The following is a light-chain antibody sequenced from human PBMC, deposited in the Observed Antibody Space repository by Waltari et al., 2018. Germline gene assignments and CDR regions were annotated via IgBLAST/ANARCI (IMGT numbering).Light chain of an antibody. Sequence: IVLTQSPATLSLSPGEGATLSCRASQSISSSWAWYQQKPGQAPRLLIYGATSRATGVPARFSGDWSGTHFTLTISSLQSEDFAVYYCQFYNGWPLFGGGTKVEIK. CDR3: QFYNGWPL. CDR1: QSISSS. J-gene: IGKJ4*01. V-gene: IGKV3-15*01. CDR2: GAT.